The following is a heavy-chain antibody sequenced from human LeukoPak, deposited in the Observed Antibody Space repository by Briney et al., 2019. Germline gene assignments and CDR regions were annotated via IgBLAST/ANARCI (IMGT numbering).Heavy chain of an antibody. J-gene: IGHJ4*02. CDR1: GYTLSELS. CDR2: FDTKDGET. CDR3: ATLAVVRGVIITAGTHFDY. Sequence: EASVKVSCTVSGYTLSELSMHWVRQAPGKGLEWVGGFDTKDGETYYAQKFQGRVTMPEDTSTDTAYMELSSLRSEDTAVYYCATLAVVRGVIITAGTHFDYWGQGTLVTVSS. D-gene: IGHD3-10*01. V-gene: IGHV1-24*01.